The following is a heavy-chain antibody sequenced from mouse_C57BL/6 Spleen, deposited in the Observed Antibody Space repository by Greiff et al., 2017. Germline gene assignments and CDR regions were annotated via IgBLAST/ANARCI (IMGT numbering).Heavy chain of an antibody. CDR3: ARDYYGSEDY. CDR2: ISSGSSTI. V-gene: IGHV5-17*01. J-gene: IGHJ2*01. D-gene: IGHD1-1*01. CDR1: GFTFSDYG. Sequence: EVKLEESGGGLVKPGGSLKLSCAASGFTFSDYGMHWVRQAPEKGLEWVAYISSGSSTIYYADTVKGRVTISRDNAKNTLFLQMTSLRSEDTAMYYCARDYYGSEDYWGQGTTLTVSS.